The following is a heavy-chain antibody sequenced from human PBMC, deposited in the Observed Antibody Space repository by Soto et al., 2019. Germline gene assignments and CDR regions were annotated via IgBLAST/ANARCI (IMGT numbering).Heavy chain of an antibody. D-gene: IGHD6-19*01. J-gene: IGHJ5*02. CDR1: GGSISSYY. V-gene: IGHV4-59*01. Sequence: PXATLSLTCTVSGGSISSYYWSWIRQPPGKGLEWIGYIYYSGSTNYNPSLKSRVTISLDKSKSQFSLRLISVTAADTAVYYCTREQSDDNYFDPWGQGTLVTVSS. CDR3: TREQSDDNYFDP. CDR2: IYYSGST.